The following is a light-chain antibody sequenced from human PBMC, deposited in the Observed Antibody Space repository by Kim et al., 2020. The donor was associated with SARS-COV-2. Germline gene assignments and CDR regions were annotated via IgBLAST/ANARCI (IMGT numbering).Light chain of an antibody. CDR2: AAS. CDR1: QDISNY. V-gene: IGKV1-27*01. CDR3: QKCDSAPWT. Sequence: GDRVTITCRASQDISNYLAWFQLKPGKGPKLLIYAASALQPGVPSRFSGSGSGTDFTLTVTSLQPEDVATYYCQKCDSAPWTFGQGTKVDIK. J-gene: IGKJ1*01.